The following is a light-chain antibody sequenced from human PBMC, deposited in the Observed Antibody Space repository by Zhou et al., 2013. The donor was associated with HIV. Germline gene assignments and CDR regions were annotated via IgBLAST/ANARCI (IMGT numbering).Light chain of an antibody. CDR3: QKYNSAPRT. CDR1: LGISSY. J-gene: IGKJ1*01. Sequence: DIQMTQSPSSLSASVGDRVTITCRASLGISSYLAWFQQKPGEVPKLLIYAASTLQSGVPSRFSGSGSETDFTLTISSLQPEDVATYYCQKYNSAPRTFGQGTKVEIK. V-gene: IGKV1-27*01. CDR2: AAS.